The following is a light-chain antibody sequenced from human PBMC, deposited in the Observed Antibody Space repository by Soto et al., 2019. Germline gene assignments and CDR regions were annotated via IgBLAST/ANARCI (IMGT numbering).Light chain of an antibody. CDR2: GTS. CDR1: QSVSSN. J-gene: IGKJ1*01. Sequence: LAQSHASLPLSPLARSTLHCRASQSVSSNLAWYQQKPGRAPRLLIYGTSSRATGIPDRFSGSGSGTDFTLTINRLEPEDFAVYYCQQFGTSSWPVGQGTKVAIK. V-gene: IGKV3-20*01. CDR3: QQFGTSSWP.